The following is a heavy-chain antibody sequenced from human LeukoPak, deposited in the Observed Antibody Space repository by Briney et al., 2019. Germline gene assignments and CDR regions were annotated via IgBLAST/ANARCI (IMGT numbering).Heavy chain of an antibody. CDR3: ARPASSGYVGDDY. D-gene: IGHD3-22*01. CDR1: GYTFTSYD. V-gene: IGHV1-8*01. Sequence: RASVKVSCKASGYTFTSYDINWVRQATGQGLERMGWMNPNSGNTGYAQKFQGRVTMTRNTSISTAYMELSSLRSEDTAVYYCARPASSGYVGDDYWGQGTLVTVSS. J-gene: IGHJ4*02. CDR2: MNPNSGNT.